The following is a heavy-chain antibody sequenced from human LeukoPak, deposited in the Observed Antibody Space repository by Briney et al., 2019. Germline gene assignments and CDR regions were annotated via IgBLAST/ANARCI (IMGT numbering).Heavy chain of an antibody. V-gene: IGHV1-69*13. CDR3: ARGRDIVVVPAAMGVPPDY. CDR1: GGTFSSYA. CDR2: IIPIFGTA. J-gene: IGHJ4*02. D-gene: IGHD2-2*01. Sequence: ASVKVSCKASGGTFSSYAISWVRQAPGQGLEWMGGIIPIFGTANYAQKFQGRVTITADESTSTAYMELSSLRSEDTAVYYCARGRDIVVVPAAMGVPPDYWGQGTLVTVSS.